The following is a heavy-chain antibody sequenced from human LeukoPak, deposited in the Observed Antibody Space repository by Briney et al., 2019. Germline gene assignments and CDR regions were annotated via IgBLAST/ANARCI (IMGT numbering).Heavy chain of an antibody. D-gene: IGHD6-13*01. J-gene: IGHJ4*02. V-gene: IGHV3-23*01. Sequence: GGSLRLSCAASGFTFNSYAMNWVRQAPGKGLEWVSGISDSGGDTYYTDSVKGWFTISRDNTKNTLFLQMNSLRAEDTAVYYCAKSQGKQQLVLLDYWGQGTLVTVSS. CDR3: AKSQGKQQLVLLDY. CDR2: ISDSGGDT. CDR1: GFTFNSYA.